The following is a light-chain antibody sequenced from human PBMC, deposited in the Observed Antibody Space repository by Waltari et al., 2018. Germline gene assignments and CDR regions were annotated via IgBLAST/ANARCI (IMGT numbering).Light chain of an antibody. Sequence: SYDLTQPPSMSVSPGQTASITCSGDKLGDKYACWYQQRPGQSPVLVIYRDYKRSSGIPERFSGSNSGNTATLTISGTQAMDEADYYCQAWDSSSVVFGGGTKLTVV. CDR1: KLGDKY. V-gene: IGLV3-1*01. CDR3: QAWDSSSVV. J-gene: IGLJ2*01. CDR2: RDY.